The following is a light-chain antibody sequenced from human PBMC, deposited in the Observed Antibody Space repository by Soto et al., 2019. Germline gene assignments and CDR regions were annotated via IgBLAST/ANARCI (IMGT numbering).Light chain of an antibody. Sequence: QSVLTQPPSASGSPGQSVTISCTGTSSDVGGYNYVSWYQQHPGKAPKLMVYDVSKRPSGVPDRFSGSKSGNTASLTVSGLQAEVEVDYYCSSYAGNNSPYVFGTGTKVTVL. V-gene: IGLV2-8*01. J-gene: IGLJ1*01. CDR2: DVS. CDR1: SSDVGGYNY. CDR3: SSYAGNNSPYV.